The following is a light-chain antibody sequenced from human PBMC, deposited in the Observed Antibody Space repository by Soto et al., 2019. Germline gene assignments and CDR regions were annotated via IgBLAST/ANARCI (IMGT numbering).Light chain of an antibody. CDR3: AAWNDGLSGFV. CDR1: HSDIGSNA. V-gene: IGLV1-47*01. Sequence: LLVQSPPKSWTPLQRVPLSCSGSHSDIGSNAVYWYQQLPGTAPKLLIYRNNQRPSGVPDRFSGTKSGTSASLAISGLRSEDEADYYCAAWNDGLSGFVFGTGTKVTVL. CDR2: RNN. J-gene: IGLJ1*01.